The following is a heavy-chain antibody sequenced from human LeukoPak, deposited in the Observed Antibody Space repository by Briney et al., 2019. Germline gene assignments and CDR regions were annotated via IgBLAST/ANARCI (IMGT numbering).Heavy chain of an antibody. D-gene: IGHD4-17*01. J-gene: IGHJ5*02. CDR1: GFTFSSYE. Sequence: GGSLRLSCAASGFTFSSYEMNWVRQAPGKGLEWVSSISSSSSYIYYADSVKGRFIISRDNAKNSLYLQMNSLRVEDTAVYYCARSGTMTTVTRWFDPWGQGTLVTVSS. V-gene: IGHV3-21*01. CDR2: ISSSSSYI. CDR3: ARSGTMTTVTRWFDP.